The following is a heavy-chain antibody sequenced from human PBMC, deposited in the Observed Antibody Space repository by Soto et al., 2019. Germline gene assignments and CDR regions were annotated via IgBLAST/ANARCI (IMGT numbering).Heavy chain of an antibody. CDR1: GGSISNYY. CDR3: ARDRGDRNDYDYVMDV. Sequence: QVQLQESGPGLVKPSETLSLTCTVSGGSISNYYWNWIRQPPGKGLEWIGHIYSSGSNNYNPSLERRVIILVDSSKNQFSLKLSSVTAADTAVYYCARDRGDRNDYDYVMDVWGQGTKVTVSS. D-gene: IGHD7-27*01. V-gene: IGHV4-59*01. J-gene: IGHJ6*02. CDR2: IYSSGSN.